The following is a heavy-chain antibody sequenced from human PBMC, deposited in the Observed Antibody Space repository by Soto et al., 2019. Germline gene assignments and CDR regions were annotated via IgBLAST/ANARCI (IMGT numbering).Heavy chain of an antibody. Sequence: ASVKVSCKASGHTLINYYMHWARQAPGQGLDWLGKIDPSGNGTSYAERFQGRITLTSDTSTNTVYVELSSLRSEDTAIYYCAINYYDSSAYLYWGQGTLVTVSS. V-gene: IGHV1-46*01. J-gene: IGHJ4*02. CDR3: AINYYDSSAYLY. CDR1: GHTLINYY. D-gene: IGHD3-22*01. CDR2: IDPSGNGT.